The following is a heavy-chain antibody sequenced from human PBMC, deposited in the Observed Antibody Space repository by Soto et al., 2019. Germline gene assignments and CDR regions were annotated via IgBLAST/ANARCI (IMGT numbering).Heavy chain of an antibody. CDR2: INHSGST. D-gene: IGHD3-10*01. Sequence: SETLSLTCTVYGGSFSGYYWSWIRQPPGKGLEWIGEINHSGSTNYNPSLKSRVTISVDTSKNQFSLKLSSVTAADTAVYYCASGGYYYGSGSFMDGWAKGNTVILSS. CDR1: GGSFSGYY. CDR3: ASGGYYYGSGSFMDG. V-gene: IGHV4-34*01. J-gene: IGHJ6*03.